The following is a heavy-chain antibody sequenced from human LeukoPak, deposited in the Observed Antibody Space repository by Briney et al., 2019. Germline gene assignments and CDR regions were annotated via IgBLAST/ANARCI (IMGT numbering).Heavy chain of an antibody. Sequence: ASVKVSCKASGGTFSSYAISWVRQAPGQGLEWMGRNIPILGIANYAQKFQGRVTITADKSTSTAYMELSSLRSEDTAVYYCARDSVSSGYYLGWFDPWGQGTLVTVSS. V-gene: IGHV1-69*04. J-gene: IGHJ5*02. D-gene: IGHD3-22*01. CDR3: ARDSVSSGYYLGWFDP. CDR1: GGTFSSYA. CDR2: NIPILGIA.